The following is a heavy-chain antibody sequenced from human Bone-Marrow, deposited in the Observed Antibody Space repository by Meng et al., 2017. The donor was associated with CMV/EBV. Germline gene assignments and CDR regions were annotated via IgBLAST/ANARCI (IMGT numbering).Heavy chain of an antibody. J-gene: IGHJ4*02. CDR2: IKHDGIEK. V-gene: IGHV3-7*01. CDR1: GFTFSSYW. CDR3: AKTTVVGLFDY. Sequence: GESLKISCAASGFTFSSYWMSWVRQAPGKGLEWVANIKHDGIEKYYADSVKGRFTISRDNSKNTLYLQMNSLRAEDTAVYYCAKTTVVGLFDYWGQGTLVTVSS. D-gene: IGHD4-23*01.